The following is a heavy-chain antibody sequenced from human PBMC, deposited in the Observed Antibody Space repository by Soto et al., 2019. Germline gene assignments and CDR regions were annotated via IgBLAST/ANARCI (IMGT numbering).Heavy chain of an antibody. V-gene: IGHV1-18*01. Sequence: AASVKVSCKASGYTFTSYGISWVRQAPGQGLEWMGWISAYNGNTNYAQKLQGRVTMTTDTSTSTAYMELRSLRSDDTAVYYCARARITIFGVVTPDAFDIWGQGTMVTDSS. CDR3: ARARITIFGVVTPDAFDI. J-gene: IGHJ3*02. CDR2: ISAYNGNT. D-gene: IGHD3-3*01. CDR1: GYTFTSYG.